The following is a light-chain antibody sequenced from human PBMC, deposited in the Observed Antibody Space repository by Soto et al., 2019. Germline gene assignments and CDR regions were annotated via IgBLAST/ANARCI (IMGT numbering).Light chain of an antibody. J-gene: IGKJ3*01. Sequence: DIQMTQSPSSVSASVGDRVTITCRASQGISSWLACYQQKPGKAPKLLIYAASSLQSGVPSRFSGSVSAKDFSLTISSLQPEAFAFCYCQQGNSFPFTFGPGTKVDIK. V-gene: IGKV1-12*01. CDR3: QQGNSFPFT. CDR1: QGISSW. CDR2: AAS.